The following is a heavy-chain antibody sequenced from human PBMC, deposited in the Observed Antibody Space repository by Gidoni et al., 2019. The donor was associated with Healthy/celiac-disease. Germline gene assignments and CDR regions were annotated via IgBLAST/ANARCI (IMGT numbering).Heavy chain of an antibody. D-gene: IGHD2-15*01. CDR2: IIPILGIA. V-gene: IGHV1-69*04. CDR1: GGTFSSYA. Sequence: QVQLVQSGAEVKKPGSSVKVSCKASGGTFSSYAISWVRQAPGQGLEWMGRIIPILGIANYAQKFQGRVTITADKSTSTAYMELSSLRSEDTAVYYCARSPYCSGGSCYSSWYFDLWGRGTLVTVSS. CDR3: ARSPYCSGGSCYSSWYFDL. J-gene: IGHJ2*01.